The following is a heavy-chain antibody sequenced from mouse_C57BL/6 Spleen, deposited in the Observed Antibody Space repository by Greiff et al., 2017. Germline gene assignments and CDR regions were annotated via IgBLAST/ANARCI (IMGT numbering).Heavy chain of an antibody. Sequence: VQLQQSGAELVKPGASVKLSCKASGYTFTEYTIHWVKQRSGQGLEWIGWFYPGSGSIKYNEKFKGKATLTADKSSSTVYMELSSLTSDDSAVXVCARYGSYNYDWFGYWGQGTLVTVSA. V-gene: IGHV1-62-2*01. J-gene: IGHJ3*01. CDR1: GYTFTEYT. CDR2: FYPGSGSI. CDR3: ARYGSYNYDWFGY. D-gene: IGHD1-3*01.